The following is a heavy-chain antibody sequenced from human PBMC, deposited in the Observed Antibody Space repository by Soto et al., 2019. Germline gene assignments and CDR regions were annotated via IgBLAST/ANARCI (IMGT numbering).Heavy chain of an antibody. CDR2: IIPIFGTA. CDR3: ARTPLIVVVINPDWYFDL. CDR1: GGTFSSYA. J-gene: IGHJ2*01. D-gene: IGHD3-22*01. V-gene: IGHV1-69*12. Sequence: QVQLVQSGAEVKKPGSSVKVSCKASGGTFSSYAISWVRQAPGQGLEWMGGIIPIFGTANYAQKFQGRVTITADESTSTAYMKLSSLRSEDTAVYYGARTPLIVVVINPDWYFDLWGRGTLVTVSS.